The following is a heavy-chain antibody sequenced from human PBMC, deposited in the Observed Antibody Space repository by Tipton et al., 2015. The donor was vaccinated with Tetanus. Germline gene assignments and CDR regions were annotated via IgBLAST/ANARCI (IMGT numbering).Heavy chain of an antibody. CDR1: GGSVSSSTYY. CDR2: IYYTGST. CDR3: VQVAGLFNSFDP. J-gene: IGHJ5*02. D-gene: IGHD6-19*01. V-gene: IGHV4-39*01. Sequence: TLSLTCTVSGGSVSSSTYYWGWIRQPPGKGLEWLGTIYYTGSTYYSPSLKSRVTLSVDSSQNQFSLKLTSVTAADTAVYFCVQVAGLFNSFDPWGRGTLVTVSS.